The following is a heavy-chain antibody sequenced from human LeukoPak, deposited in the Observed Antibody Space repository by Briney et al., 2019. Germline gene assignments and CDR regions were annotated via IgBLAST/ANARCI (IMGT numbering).Heavy chain of an antibody. J-gene: IGHJ4*02. V-gene: IGHV1-2*02. CDR3: ARGTDGYNYGGVYYFDY. CDR2: INPNSGGT. CDR1: GYTFTGYY. D-gene: IGHD5-24*01. Sequence: ASVKVSCKASGYTFTGYYMHWVRQAPGQGLEWMGWINPNSGGTNYAQKFQGRVTMTRDTSISTAYMELSRLRSDDTAVYYCARGTDGYNYGGVYYFDYWGQGTLVTVSS.